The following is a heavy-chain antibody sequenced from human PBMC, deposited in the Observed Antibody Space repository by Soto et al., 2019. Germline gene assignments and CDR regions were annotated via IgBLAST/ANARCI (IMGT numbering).Heavy chain of an antibody. Sequence: VQLVESGGDLVKPGGSLRLSCVASGFSFSDYSMTWMRQAPGGGLDFVAFISNTAITDYYADSVKGRFTISRDNARNSVYLQMDSLRAEDAAVYYCAIDFHQMLSHKHNYYYLDVWGTGTTVTVSS. CDR3: AIDFHQMLSHKHNYYYLDV. V-gene: IGHV3-11*04. J-gene: IGHJ6*03. D-gene: IGHD2-2*01. CDR1: GFSFSDYS. CDR2: ISNTAITD.